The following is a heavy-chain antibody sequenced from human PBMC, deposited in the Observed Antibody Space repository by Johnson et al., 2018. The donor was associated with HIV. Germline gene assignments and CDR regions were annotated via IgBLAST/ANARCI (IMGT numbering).Heavy chain of an antibody. CDR3: ARDLYDRSSYYFDGFDI. J-gene: IGHJ3*02. D-gene: IGHD3-22*01. Sequence: VQLVESGGALVQPGGSLRLSCAATGFTFSNYAMHWVRQAPGKGLEWVAVISYDGSNKYYADSVKGRFTISRDNSKNTLDLQMNSLRTEDTAVYYCARDLYDRSSYYFDGFDIWGQGTMVTVSS. V-gene: IGHV3-30-3*01. CDR1: GFTFSNYA. CDR2: ISYDGSNK.